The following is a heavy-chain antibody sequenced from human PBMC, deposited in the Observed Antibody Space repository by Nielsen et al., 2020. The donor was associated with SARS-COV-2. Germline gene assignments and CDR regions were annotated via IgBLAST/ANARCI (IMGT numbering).Heavy chain of an antibody. Sequence: LRLSCTVSGGSISSGGYYWSWIRQHPGKGLEWIGYIYYSGSTYYNPSLKSRVTISVDTSKNQFSLKLSSVTAADTAVYYCAREGDSRSYWGQGTLVTVPQ. CDR1: GGSISSGGYY. J-gene: IGHJ4*02. CDR3: AREGDSRSY. CDR2: IYYSGST. D-gene: IGHD3-22*01. V-gene: IGHV4-31*03.